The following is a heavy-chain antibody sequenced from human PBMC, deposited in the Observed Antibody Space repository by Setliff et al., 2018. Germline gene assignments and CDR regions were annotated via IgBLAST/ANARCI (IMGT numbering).Heavy chain of an antibody. CDR1: GYTFTDYW. CDR3: ARVGDYMGFYYNYYMDV. Sequence: GESLKISCKTSGYTFTDYWIGWVRQMPGKGLEWMGIIFPGNSATKCSPSFQGQVTMSADKSISTAYLQWSSLKASDTAIYYCARVGDYMGFYYNYYMDVWGKGATVTVS. D-gene: IGHD3-10*01. V-gene: IGHV5-51*01. J-gene: IGHJ6*03. CDR2: IFPGNSAT.